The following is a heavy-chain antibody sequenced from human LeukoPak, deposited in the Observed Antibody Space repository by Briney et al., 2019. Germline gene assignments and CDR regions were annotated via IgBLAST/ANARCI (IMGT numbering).Heavy chain of an antibody. V-gene: IGHV3-7*01. D-gene: IGHD3-16*01. J-gene: IGHJ4*02. CDR3: ARSHYDYVWGSDY. CDR2: IKQDGSEK. CDR1: GFTHSNYW. Sequence: GGSLRLSCAASGFTHSNYWMSWVRQAPGKGLEWVANIKQDGSEKYYVDSVKGRFTISRDNAKNSLYLQMNSLRAEDTAVYYCARSHYDYVWGSDYWGQGTLVTVSS.